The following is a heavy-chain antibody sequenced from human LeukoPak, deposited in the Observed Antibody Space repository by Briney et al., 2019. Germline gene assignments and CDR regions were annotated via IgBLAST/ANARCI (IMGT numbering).Heavy chain of an antibody. CDR1: VYTFTGYY. D-gene: IGHD6-19*01. CDR3: ARAGTSHSSGWYYYYYYMDV. CDR2: INPNSGGT. Sequence: GASVKVSCKASVYTFTGYYMHWVRQAPGQGLEWMGWINPNSGGTNYAQKFQGRVTMTRDTPISTAYMELSRLRSDDTAVYYCARAGTSHSSGWYYYYYYMDVWGKGTTVTVSS. V-gene: IGHV1-2*02. J-gene: IGHJ6*03.